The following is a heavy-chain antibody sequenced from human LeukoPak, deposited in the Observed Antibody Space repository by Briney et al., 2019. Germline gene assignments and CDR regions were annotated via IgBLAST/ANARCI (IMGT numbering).Heavy chain of an antibody. CDR1: GYTFTSYD. V-gene: IGHV1-8*03. Sequence: GASVKVSCKASGYTFTSYDINWVRQATGQGLEWMGWMNPNSGNTGYAQKFQGRGTITRNTSISTAYMELSSLRSEDTAVYYCARGSQYSSSYFDYWGQGTLVTVSS. CDR2: MNPNSGNT. D-gene: IGHD6-6*01. CDR3: ARGSQYSSSYFDY. J-gene: IGHJ4*02.